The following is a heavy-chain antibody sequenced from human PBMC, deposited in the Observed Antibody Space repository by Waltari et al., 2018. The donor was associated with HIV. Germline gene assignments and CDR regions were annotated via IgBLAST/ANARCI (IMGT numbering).Heavy chain of an antibody. J-gene: IGHJ4*02. Sequence: QVQLVQSGAEVKKPGASVKVSCKASGYTFTSYDINWVRQATGQELEWMGWMNPNSGNKAYAQKCQGRVTITRSTSIGTSYMELSSLRSEDTAVYYCARGGGRITIFGVVITGFDYWGQGTLVTVSS. V-gene: IGHV1-8*01. CDR2: MNPNSGNK. CDR3: ARGGGRITIFGVVITGFDY. CDR1: GYTFTSYD. D-gene: IGHD3-3*01.